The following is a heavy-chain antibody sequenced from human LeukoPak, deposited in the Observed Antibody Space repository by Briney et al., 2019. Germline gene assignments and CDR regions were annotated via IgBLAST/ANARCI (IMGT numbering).Heavy chain of an antibody. CDR3: ARSGQLLWVGDARRPYYYAIDV. D-gene: IGHD3-10*01. Sequence: GDSLQISCKGSGYTFTNYWIGRVRHMPGKGREWMGIILPGDSDTRYGPSFQGQVTISADKSISTAYLQWSSLRASDTAIYYCARSGQLLWVGDARRPYYYAIDVWGQGTTVTVS. CDR2: ILPGDSDT. V-gene: IGHV5-51*01. J-gene: IGHJ6*02. CDR1: GYTFTNYW.